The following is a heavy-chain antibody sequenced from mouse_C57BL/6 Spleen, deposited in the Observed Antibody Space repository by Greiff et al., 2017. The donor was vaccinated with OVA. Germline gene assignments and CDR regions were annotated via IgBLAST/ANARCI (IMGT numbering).Heavy chain of an antibody. J-gene: IGHJ1*03. Sequence: VMLVESGAELVKPGASVKISCKASGYAFSSYWMNWVKQRPGKGLEWIGQIYPGDGDTNYNGKFKGKATLTADKSSSTAYMQLSSLTSEDSAVYFCARPSYGSSYGDWYFDVWGTGTTVTVSS. CDR1: GYAFSSYW. D-gene: IGHD1-1*01. CDR3: ARPSYGSSYGDWYFDV. V-gene: IGHV1-80*01. CDR2: IYPGDGDT.